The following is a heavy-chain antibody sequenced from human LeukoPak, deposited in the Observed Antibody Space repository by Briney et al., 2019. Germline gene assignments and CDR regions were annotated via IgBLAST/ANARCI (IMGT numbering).Heavy chain of an antibody. CDR2: FDPEDGET. D-gene: IGHD3-10*01. V-gene: IGHV1-24*01. CDR3: ATAKRSFGELLYFGY. Sequence: ASVKVSCKVSGYTLTELSMRWVRQAPGKGLEWMGGFDPEDGETIYAQKFQGRVTMTEDTSTDTAYMELSSLRSEHTAVYYCATAKRSFGELLYFGYWGQGTLVTVSS. J-gene: IGHJ4*02. CDR1: GYTLTELS.